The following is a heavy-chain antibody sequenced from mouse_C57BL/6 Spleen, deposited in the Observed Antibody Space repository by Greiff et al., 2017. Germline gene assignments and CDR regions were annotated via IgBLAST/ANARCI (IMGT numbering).Heavy chain of an antibody. CDR2: ISPRDGST. Sequence: VQVVESGPELVKPGASVKLSCKASGYTFTSYDINWVKQRPGQGLEWIGWISPRDGSTKYNEQFKGKATLTVDTSSSTAYMELHSLTSEDVPVYFCARVYYGSSLRDYCDYWGQGTTLTVSS. J-gene: IGHJ2*01. D-gene: IGHD1-1*01. CDR3: ARVYYGSSLRDYCDY. CDR1: GYTFTSYD. V-gene: IGHV1-85*01.